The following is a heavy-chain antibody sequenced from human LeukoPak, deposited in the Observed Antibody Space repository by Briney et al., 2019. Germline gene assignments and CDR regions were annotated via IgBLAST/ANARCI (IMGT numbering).Heavy chain of an antibody. J-gene: IGHJ5*02. CDR1: GYSISSGYY. D-gene: IGHD5-18*01. CDR2: IYHSGST. CDR3: AASSYGLIDP. V-gene: IGHV4-38-2*02. Sequence: SETLSLTCTVSGYSISSGYYWGWIRQPPGKGLEWIGSIYHSGSTYYNPSLKSRVTISVDTSKNQFSLKLSSVTAADTAVYYFAASSYGLIDPWAREPWSPSPQ.